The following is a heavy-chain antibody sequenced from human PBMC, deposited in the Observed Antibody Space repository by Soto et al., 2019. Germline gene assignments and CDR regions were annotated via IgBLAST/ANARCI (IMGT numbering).Heavy chain of an antibody. CDR2: IIPIFGTA. D-gene: IGHD3-22*01. CDR1: GGTFSSYA. J-gene: IGHJ4*02. Sequence: SVKVSCKASGGTFSSYAISWVRQAPGQGLEWMGGIIPIFGTANYAQKFQGRVTITADESTSTAYMELSSLRSEDTAVYYCARATYYYDSSGYSNFDYWGQGTLVTVSS. V-gene: IGHV1-69*13. CDR3: ARATYYYDSSGYSNFDY.